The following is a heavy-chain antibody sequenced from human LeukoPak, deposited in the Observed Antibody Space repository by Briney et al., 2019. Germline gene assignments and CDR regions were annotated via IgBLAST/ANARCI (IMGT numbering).Heavy chain of an antibody. D-gene: IGHD6-13*01. J-gene: IGHJ5*02. Sequence: GASVKVSCKASGYSFTNYGISWVRQAPGQGLEWMGIINPSGGSTSYAQKFQGRVTMTRDTSTSTVYMELSSLRSEDTAVYYCARDGPPYSSSHTCNWFDPWGQGTLVTVSS. CDR1: GYSFTNYG. CDR3: ARDGPPYSSSHTCNWFDP. V-gene: IGHV1-46*01. CDR2: INPSGGST.